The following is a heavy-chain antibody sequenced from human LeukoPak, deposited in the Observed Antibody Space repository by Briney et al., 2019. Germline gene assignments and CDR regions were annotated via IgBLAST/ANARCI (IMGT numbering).Heavy chain of an antibody. Sequence: SQTLSLTCAISGDSVSSNSAAWNWIRQSPSRGLEWLGRTYYRSKWYNDYAVSVKSRITINPDTSKNQFSLQLNSVTPEDTAVYYCVRTYYDSSGYRKHYYYYMDVWGKGTTVTISS. CDR2: TYYRSKWYN. CDR1: GDSVSSNSAA. V-gene: IGHV6-1*01. J-gene: IGHJ6*03. D-gene: IGHD3-22*01. CDR3: VRTYYDSSGYRKHYYYYMDV.